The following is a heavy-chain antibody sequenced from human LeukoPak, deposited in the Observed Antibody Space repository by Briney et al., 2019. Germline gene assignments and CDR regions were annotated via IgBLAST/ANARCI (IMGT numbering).Heavy chain of an antibody. Sequence: SSVKVSCKASGYTFTTQGIAWVRQAPGQGLEWMGWISAHNGNTNYAQSLQGRVTMTTDTSTNTGYMELRSLRSADTAVYYCARDGYFDLWGRGTLVTVSS. CDR3: ARDGYFDL. CDR1: GYTFTTQG. CDR2: ISAHNGNT. V-gene: IGHV1-18*01. J-gene: IGHJ2*01.